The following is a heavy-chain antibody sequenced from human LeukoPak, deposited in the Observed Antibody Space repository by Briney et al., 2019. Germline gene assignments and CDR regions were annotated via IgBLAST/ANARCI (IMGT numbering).Heavy chain of an antibody. CDR2: INQDGSEK. D-gene: IGHD6-19*01. CDR3: TRVQFQWFDP. J-gene: IGHJ5*02. V-gene: IGHV3-7*01. CDR1: GFTFDDYW. Sequence: PGGSLRLSCGASGFTFDDYWMSWVRQAPGQGLEWVANINQDGSEKYYLDSAKGRFTISRDNARNSLYLQVNSLRAEETAVYYCTRVQFQWFDPWGQGALVTVSS.